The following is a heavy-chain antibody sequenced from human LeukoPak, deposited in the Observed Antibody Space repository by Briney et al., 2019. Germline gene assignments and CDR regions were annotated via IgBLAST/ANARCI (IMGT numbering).Heavy chain of an antibody. J-gene: IGHJ3*02. D-gene: IGHD3-10*01. Sequence: PGRSLRLSCAASGFTFDDYAMHWVRQAPGEGLEWVSGISWNSGSIGYADSVKGRFTISRDNAKNSLYLQMNSLRAEDTALYYCAKGILRGGTDDAFDIWGQGTMVTVSS. CDR1: GFTFDDYA. CDR2: ISWNSGSI. CDR3: AKGILRGGTDDAFDI. V-gene: IGHV3-9*01.